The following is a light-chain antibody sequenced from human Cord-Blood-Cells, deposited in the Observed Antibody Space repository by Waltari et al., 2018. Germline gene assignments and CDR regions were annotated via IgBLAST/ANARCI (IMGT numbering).Light chain of an antibody. Sequence: EIMMTQSLATPSVSQGERATFPCRASQSVSSNLDWYQQKPGQATRLLSDGASTRATGIPARFICGVSGTEVTRTISSLQSEDFAVYYCQQYNNWPPYTFGQGTKLEIK. V-gene: IGKV3-15*01. J-gene: IGKJ2*01. CDR3: QQYNNWPPYT. CDR1: QSVSSN. CDR2: GAS.